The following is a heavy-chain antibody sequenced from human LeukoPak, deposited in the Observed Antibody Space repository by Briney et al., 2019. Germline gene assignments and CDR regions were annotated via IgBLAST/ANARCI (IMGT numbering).Heavy chain of an antibody. V-gene: IGHV3-66*02. D-gene: IGHD6-19*01. Sequence: GGSLRLSCTASAFTVSSNCMSWVRQAPGKGLEWVSLIYTAGNTYYADSVKGRLTISRDISKNTLCLQMSSLRTDDTAMYYCARVAVEGREFFQRWGQGTLVTVSS. CDR3: ARVAVEGREFFQR. CDR1: AFTVSSNC. J-gene: IGHJ1*01. CDR2: IYTAGNT.